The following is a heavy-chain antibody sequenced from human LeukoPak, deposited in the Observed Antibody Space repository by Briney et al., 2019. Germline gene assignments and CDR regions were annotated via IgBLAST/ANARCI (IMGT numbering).Heavy chain of an antibody. Sequence: SETLSLTCTVSGGSISSYYWSWIRQPAGKGVEWIGRIYTSGSTNYNPSLKSRVTMSVDTSKNQFSLKLSSVTAADTAVYYCARESSGLGQYYFDYWGQGTLVTVSS. J-gene: IGHJ4*02. CDR2: IYTSGST. CDR3: ARESSGLGQYYFDY. CDR1: GGSISSYY. D-gene: IGHD6-19*01. V-gene: IGHV4-4*07.